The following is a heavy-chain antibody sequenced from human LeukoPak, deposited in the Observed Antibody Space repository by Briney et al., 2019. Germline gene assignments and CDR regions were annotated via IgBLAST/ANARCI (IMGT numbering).Heavy chain of an antibody. CDR1: GYTFTGYY. Sequence: ASVKVSCKASGYTFTGYYIHWVRQAPGQGLEWMGWINPLSGGTNYAQTFQGRVTMTRDTSISTAYMELSRLRSDDTAVYYCARAQEWLPHLLEYYFDYWGQGTLVTVSS. CDR3: ARAQEWLPHLLEYYFDY. CDR2: INPLSGGT. V-gene: IGHV1-2*02. D-gene: IGHD3-3*01. J-gene: IGHJ4*02.